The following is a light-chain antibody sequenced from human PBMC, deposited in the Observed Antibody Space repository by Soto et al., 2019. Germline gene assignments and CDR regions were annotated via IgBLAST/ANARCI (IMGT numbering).Light chain of an antibody. CDR3: QQYGSSPTWT. V-gene: IGKV3-20*01. CDR2: GAS. Sequence: EIVLPQSPGTLSLSQGERATLSCRASQSVSSSYLAWYQQKSGQAPRLLIYGASSRATGIPDRFIGSGSGTDFILTISRLEPEDFSVYDCQQYGSSPTWTFGQGTKVEIK. CDR1: QSVSSSY. J-gene: IGKJ1*01.